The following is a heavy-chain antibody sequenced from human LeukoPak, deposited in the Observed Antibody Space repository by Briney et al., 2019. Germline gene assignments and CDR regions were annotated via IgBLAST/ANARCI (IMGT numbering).Heavy chain of an antibody. D-gene: IGHD2/OR15-2a*01. CDR3: TSTLGY. CDR1: GFTFNNAW. CDR2: IKSKTDGGTT. V-gene: IGHV3-15*01. J-gene: IGHJ4*02. Sequence: GGSLRLSCAGSGFTFNNAWMSWVRQAPGKGLEWVGRIKSKTDGGTTDHAAPVKGRFTISRDDSKNTLFLQMNNLKTEDTAVYYCTSTLGYWGQGTLVTVSS.